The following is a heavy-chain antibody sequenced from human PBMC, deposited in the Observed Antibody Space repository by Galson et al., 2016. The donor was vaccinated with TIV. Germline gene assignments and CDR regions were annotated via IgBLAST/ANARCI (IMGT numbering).Heavy chain of an antibody. V-gene: IGHV1-46*01. D-gene: IGHD6-19*01. Sequence: SVKVSCKASGYTFTSYYMHWVRQAPGQGLEWMGIINPSGGSTSYAQKFQGRVTMTRDTSTSTLYMELSSLRSEDTAVYYCARVLEVAGTDYWGQGTLVTVSS. CDR2: INPSGGST. J-gene: IGHJ4*02. CDR3: ARVLEVAGTDY. CDR1: GYTFTSYY.